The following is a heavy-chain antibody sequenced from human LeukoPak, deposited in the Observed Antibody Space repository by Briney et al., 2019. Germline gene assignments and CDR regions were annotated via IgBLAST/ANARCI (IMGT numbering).Heavy chain of an antibody. J-gene: IGHJ3*02. CDR1: GGSFSGYY. Sequence: SETLSLTCAVYGGSFSGYYWSWIRQPPGKGLEWIGEINHSGGTNYNPSLKSRVTISVDTSKNQFSLKLSSVTAADTAVYYCASLWPYQLSAFDIWGQGTMVTVSS. CDR2: INHSGGT. D-gene: IGHD2-2*01. V-gene: IGHV4-34*01. CDR3: ASLWPYQLSAFDI.